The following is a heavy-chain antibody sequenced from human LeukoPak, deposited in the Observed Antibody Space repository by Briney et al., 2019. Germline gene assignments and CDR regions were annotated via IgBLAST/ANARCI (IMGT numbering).Heavy chain of an antibody. Sequence: GALRLSCAASGFTFSSYAMSWVRQAPGKGLEWVSILSGSGGSTNFADSAKGRFTISRDNSKNTLYLQMNSLRAEDTAVYYCARDRGDSSGYYSAFDYWGQGTLVTVSS. J-gene: IGHJ4*02. V-gene: IGHV3-23*01. CDR1: GFTFSSYA. CDR3: ARDRGDSSGYYSAFDY. CDR2: LSGSGGST. D-gene: IGHD3-22*01.